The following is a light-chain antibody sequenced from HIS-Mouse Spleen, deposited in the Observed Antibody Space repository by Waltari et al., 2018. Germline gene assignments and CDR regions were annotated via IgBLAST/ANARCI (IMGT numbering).Light chain of an antibody. V-gene: IGKV1-5*03. CDR1: QSISSW. CDR3: QQYNSYSRT. CDR2: KAS. J-gene: IGKJ1*01. Sequence: DIQMTQSPSTLSASVGDRVTITCRASQSISSWLAGYQQKPGKAPKLLIYKASSLESGGPSRFSGSGSGTEFTLTISSLQPDDFATYYCQQYNSYSRTFGQGTKVEIK.